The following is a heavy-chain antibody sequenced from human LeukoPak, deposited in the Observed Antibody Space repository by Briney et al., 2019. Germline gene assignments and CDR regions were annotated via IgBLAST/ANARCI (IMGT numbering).Heavy chain of an antibody. V-gene: IGHV1-46*01. J-gene: IGHJ4*02. CDR3: ARDRMGAFSS. Sequence: ASVKVSCKASGYTFTSYYMHWVRQAPGQGLERMGIINPSGGSTSYAQKFQGRVTMTRDMSTSTVYMELSNLRSEDTAVYYCARDRMGAFSSWGQGTLVTVSS. CDR1: GYTFTSYY. CDR2: INPSGGST. D-gene: IGHD1-26*01.